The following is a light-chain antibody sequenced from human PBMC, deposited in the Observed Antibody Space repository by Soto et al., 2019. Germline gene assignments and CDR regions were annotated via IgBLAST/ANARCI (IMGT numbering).Light chain of an antibody. J-gene: IGLJ1*01. CDR3: CSYVGSYSYV. CDR1: SSDVGDYNS. CDR2: DVS. Sequence: QSALTQPRSVSGSPGQSVTVSCIGTSSDVGDYNSVSWYQQHPGKAPKLMIYDVSKRPSGVPDRFSGSKSGNTASLTISGLQAEDEADYYCCSYVGSYSYVFGIVPKLTVL. V-gene: IGLV2-11*01.